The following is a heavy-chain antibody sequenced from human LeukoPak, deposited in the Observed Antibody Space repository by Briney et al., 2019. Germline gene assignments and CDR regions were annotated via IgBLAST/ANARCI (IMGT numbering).Heavy chain of an antibody. CDR3: AKGVGGSANYYYMDV. CDR2: IPYDGSNK. Sequence: PGGSLRLSCAASGFTFSYYGMHWVRQAPGKGLEWVAFIPYDGSNKFYADSVKGRFTISRDNSKNTLYLQMNSLRDEDTAVYYCAKGVGGSANYYYMDVWGKGTTVTVSS. V-gene: IGHV3-30*02. D-gene: IGHD3-10*01. CDR1: GFTFSYYG. J-gene: IGHJ6*03.